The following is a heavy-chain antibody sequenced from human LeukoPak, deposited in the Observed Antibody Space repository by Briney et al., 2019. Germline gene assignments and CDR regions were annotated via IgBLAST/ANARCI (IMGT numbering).Heavy chain of an antibody. CDR2: IYSGGST. Sequence: GGSLRLSCAASGFTVSTTYMSWVRQAPGKGLEWISVIYSGGSTYYAEFVKGRFTISRDNSKNTLYLQMNSLRAEDTAVYYCARWAGYSSTWYGLFDYWGQGTLVTVSS. CDR1: GFTVSTTY. D-gene: IGHD6-13*01. CDR3: ARWAGYSSTWYGLFDY. V-gene: IGHV3-66*01. J-gene: IGHJ4*02.